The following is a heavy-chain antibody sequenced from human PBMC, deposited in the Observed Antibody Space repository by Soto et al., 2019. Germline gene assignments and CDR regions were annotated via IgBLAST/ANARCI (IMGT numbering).Heavy chain of an antibody. CDR3: ARVVPSAWYGVDY. D-gene: IGHD3-10*01. V-gene: IGHV3-64*01. CDR2: ISSNGGST. Sequence: EVQLVESGGGLVQPGGSLRLSCAASGFTFSSYAMHWVRQAPGKGLEYVSAISSNGGSTYYAHSVKGRFTISRDNSKNTLYLQIGSLRAEDMAVYYCARVVPSAWYGVDYWGQGTLVTVSS. J-gene: IGHJ4*02. CDR1: GFTFSSYA.